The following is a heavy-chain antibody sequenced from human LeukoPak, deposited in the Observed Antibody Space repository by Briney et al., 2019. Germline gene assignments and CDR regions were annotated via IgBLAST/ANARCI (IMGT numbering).Heavy chain of an antibody. CDR1: GGSISSYY. D-gene: IGHD5-24*01. J-gene: IGHJ4*02. CDR3: ARVRDGYNYWDFDY. Sequence: SETLFLTCTVSGGSISSYYWSWIRQPPGKGLEWIGYIYYSGSTNYNPSLKSRVTISVDTSKNQFSLKLSSVTAADTAVYYCARVRDGYNYWDFDYWGQGTLVTVSS. CDR2: IYYSGST. V-gene: IGHV4-59*01.